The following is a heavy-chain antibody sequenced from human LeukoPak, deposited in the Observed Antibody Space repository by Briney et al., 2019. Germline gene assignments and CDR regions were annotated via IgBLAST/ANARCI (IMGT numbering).Heavy chain of an antibody. CDR3: ARGGYYYDSSASRGDAFDI. CDR2: INWNGGST. Sequence: GGSLRLSCAASGFTFDDYGMSWVRQAPGKGLEWVSGINWNGGSTGYADSVKGRFTISRDNAKNSLYLQMNSLRAEDTALYHCARGGYYYDSSASRGDAFDIWGQGTMVTVSS. V-gene: IGHV3-20*01. J-gene: IGHJ3*02. CDR1: GFTFDDYG. D-gene: IGHD3-22*01.